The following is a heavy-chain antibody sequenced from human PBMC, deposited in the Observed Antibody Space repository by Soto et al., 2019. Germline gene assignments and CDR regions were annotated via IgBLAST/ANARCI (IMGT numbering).Heavy chain of an antibody. Sequence: PGGSLRLSCAASGFTFSSYAMHWVRQAPGKGLEWVAVISYDGSNKYYADSVKGRFTISRDNSKNTLYLQMNSLRAEDTAVYYCARDLGITMIVPFDYRGQGILVTVSS. CDR1: GFTFSSYA. D-gene: IGHD3-22*01. CDR3: ARDLGITMIVPFDY. CDR2: ISYDGSNK. J-gene: IGHJ4*02. V-gene: IGHV3-30-3*01.